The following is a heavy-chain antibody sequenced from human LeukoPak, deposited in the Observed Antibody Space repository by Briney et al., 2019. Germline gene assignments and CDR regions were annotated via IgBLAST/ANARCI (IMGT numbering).Heavy chain of an antibody. Sequence: GGSLRLXCAASGFTFSSSGMHWVRQAPGKGLEWVAFIRFDGSDEYYRDSVKGRFTISRDNSKNTLYLQMNSLRTEDTAVYYCANRPPKITAAGTSHDFHYWGQGTLVTVSS. CDR2: IRFDGSDE. CDR1: GFTFSSSG. CDR3: ANRPPKITAAGTSHDFHY. V-gene: IGHV3-30*02. J-gene: IGHJ4*02. D-gene: IGHD6-13*01.